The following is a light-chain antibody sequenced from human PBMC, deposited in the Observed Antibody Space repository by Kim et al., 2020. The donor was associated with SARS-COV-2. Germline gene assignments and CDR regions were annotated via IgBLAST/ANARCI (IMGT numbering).Light chain of an antibody. J-gene: IGLJ1*01. CDR2: EVS. V-gene: IGLV2-23*02. CDR1: SSDVGSYNL. Sequence: QSALTQPASVSGSPGQSITISCTGTSSDVGSYNLVSWYQKHPGKAPKLMIYEVSKRPSGVSNRFSGSKSGNTASLTISVLQAEDEADYYCCSYAGSSTAVFGTGTKFTVL. CDR3: CSYAGSSTAV.